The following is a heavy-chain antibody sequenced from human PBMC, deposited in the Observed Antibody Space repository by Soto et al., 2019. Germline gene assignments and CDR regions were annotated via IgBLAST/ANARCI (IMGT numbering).Heavy chain of an antibody. V-gene: IGHV4-39*01. J-gene: IGHJ3*02. CDR1: GGSISSSSYY. D-gene: IGHD3-3*01. CDR3: ASPTSGGYYEHPFDAFDI. Sequence: QLQLQESGPGLVKPSETLSLTCTVPGGSISSSSYYWGWIRQPPGKGLEWIGSIYYSGSTYYNPSLKSRVTLSVDTSKNQFSLKLSSVTAADTAVYYCASPTSGGYYEHPFDAFDIWGQGTMVTVSS. CDR2: IYYSGST.